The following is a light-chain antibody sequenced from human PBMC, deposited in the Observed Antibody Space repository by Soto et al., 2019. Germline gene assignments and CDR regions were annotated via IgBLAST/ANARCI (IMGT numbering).Light chain of an antibody. J-gene: IGKJ1*01. CDR2: DVS. CDR1: QSINSSH. CDR3: QQDCGCAN. V-gene: IGKV3-20*01. Sequence: EIVLPQSPGTLSLSPGERATLSCRSSQSINSSHLAWYQQKPSQAPRLLIYDVSNRATGIPDRCSGRGSGTAFTRTTSCLETEGFALDDWQQDCGCANFGKGTQVESK.